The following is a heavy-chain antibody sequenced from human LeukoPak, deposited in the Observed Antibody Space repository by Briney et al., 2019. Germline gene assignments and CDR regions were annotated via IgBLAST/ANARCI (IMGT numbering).Heavy chain of an antibody. CDR3: ARGLPRIGAFFDY. CDR1: GFTFSNYW. CDR2: IKEDGSQK. Sequence: PGGSLRLSCAASGFTFSNYWMSWVRQAPGKGLEWVASIKEDGSQKYYVDSVKGRFTISRDNTKNSLYLQMNFLRAEDTAVYYCARGLPRIGAFFDYWGQGAPVTVSS. J-gene: IGHJ4*02. V-gene: IGHV3-7*05.